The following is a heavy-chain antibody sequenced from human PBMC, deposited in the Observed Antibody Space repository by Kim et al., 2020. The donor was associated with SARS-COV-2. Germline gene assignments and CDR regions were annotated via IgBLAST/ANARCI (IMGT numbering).Heavy chain of an antibody. J-gene: IGHJ6*03. D-gene: IGHD3-3*01. Sequence: RFTISRDNAKNTLYLQMNSLRAEDTAVYYCARVGVLRFLEWETYYYYMDVWGKGTTVTVSS. CDR3: ARVGVLRFLEWETYYYYMDV. V-gene: IGHV3-74*01.